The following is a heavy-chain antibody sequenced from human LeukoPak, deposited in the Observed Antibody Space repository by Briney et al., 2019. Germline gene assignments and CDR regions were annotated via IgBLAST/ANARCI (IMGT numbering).Heavy chain of an antibody. CDR3: ARDLGQQLARGYFQH. CDR2: INPSGGST. D-gene: IGHD6-13*01. Sequence: ASVKLSCKASGYTFTSYYMHWVRQAPGQGLELMGIINPSGGSTSYAQKFQGRVTMTRDTSTSTVYMELSSLRSEDTAVYYCARDLGQQLARGYFQHWGQGTLVTVSS. V-gene: IGHV1-46*01. CDR1: GYTFTSYY. J-gene: IGHJ1*01.